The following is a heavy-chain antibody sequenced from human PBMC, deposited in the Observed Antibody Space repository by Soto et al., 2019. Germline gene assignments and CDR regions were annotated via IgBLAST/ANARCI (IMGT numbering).Heavy chain of an antibody. CDR3: ARDPPTVPYYYGMDV. CDR1: GFTFSSYG. CDR2: IWYDGSNK. D-gene: IGHD4-4*01. Sequence: GGSLRLSCAASGFTFSSYGMHWVRQAPGKGLEWVAVIWYDGSNKYYADSVKGRFTISRDNSKNTLYLQMNSLRAEDTAVYYCARDPPTVPYYYGMDVWGQGTTVTVSS. V-gene: IGHV3-33*01. J-gene: IGHJ6*02.